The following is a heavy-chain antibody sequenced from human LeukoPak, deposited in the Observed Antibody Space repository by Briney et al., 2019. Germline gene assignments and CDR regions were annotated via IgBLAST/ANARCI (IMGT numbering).Heavy chain of an antibody. CDR1: GFTFSSYG. D-gene: IGHD5-12*01. Sequence: GGSLRLSCAASGFTFSSYGMSWVRQAPGKGLEWVSAISGSGGSTYYADSVKGRFTISRDNSKNTLYLQMNSLRAEDTAVYYCAKGRIVATIHYMDVWGKGTTVTISS. J-gene: IGHJ6*03. CDR2: ISGSGGST. CDR3: AKGRIVATIHYMDV. V-gene: IGHV3-23*01.